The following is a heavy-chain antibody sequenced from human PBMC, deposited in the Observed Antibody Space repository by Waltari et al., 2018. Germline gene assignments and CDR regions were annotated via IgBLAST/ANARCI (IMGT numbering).Heavy chain of an antibody. Sequence: EVQLVESGGGLVQPGGSLRLSCAASGFTFSSYWMSWVRQALGKGLEWVANIKQDGSEKYYVDSVKGRFTISRDNAKNSLYLQMNSLRAEDTAVYYCARLRTDYDFWSGPTGWFDPWGQGTLVTVSS. CDR1: GFTFSSYW. V-gene: IGHV3-7*01. D-gene: IGHD3-3*01. CDR3: ARLRTDYDFWSGPTGWFDP. J-gene: IGHJ5*02. CDR2: IKQDGSEK.